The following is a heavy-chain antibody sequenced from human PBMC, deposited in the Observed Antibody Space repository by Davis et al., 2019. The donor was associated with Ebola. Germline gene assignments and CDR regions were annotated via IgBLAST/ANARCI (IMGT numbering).Heavy chain of an antibody. J-gene: IGHJ6*04. Sequence: PGGSLRLSCAASGFTLSSYGMHWVRHAPGKGLEWVAVISYDGSNKYYADSVKGRFTISRDNYKNTLYLQMNSLRAEDTAVYYCAKELLLVYGDFYYYYYGMDVWGKGTTVTVSS. CDR3: AKELLLVYGDFYYYYYGMDV. CDR2: ISYDGSNK. CDR1: GFTLSSYG. D-gene: IGHD4-17*01. V-gene: IGHV3-30*18.